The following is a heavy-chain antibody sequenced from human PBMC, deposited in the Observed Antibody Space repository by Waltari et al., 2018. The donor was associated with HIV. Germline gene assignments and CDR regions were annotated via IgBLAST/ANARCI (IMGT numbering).Heavy chain of an antibody. Sequence: LVESGGGVVKIGGSIRLTCEASRFELRHYSMNWVRQSPVSGLEWVASIRRGNNEKHYLDSVRGRFVISRDNSESFVYLQMESVREEDTATYFCVRDDPGYGPIDYWGQGTPVTV. D-gene: IGHD3-10*01. CDR1: RFELRHYS. CDR2: IRRGNNEK. V-gene: IGHV3-21*04. CDR3: VRDDPGYGPIDY. J-gene: IGHJ4*02.